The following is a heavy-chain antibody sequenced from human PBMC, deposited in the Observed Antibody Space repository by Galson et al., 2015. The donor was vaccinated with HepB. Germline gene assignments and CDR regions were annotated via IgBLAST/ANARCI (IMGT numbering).Heavy chain of an antibody. Sequence: SVKVPCKVSGYTVSELFMHWVRQAPGKGLEWMGSSDVENGETIYAQIFQGRVTMTEDPLKDTAYMELSSLRSEDTAVYYCVTDRGYFDTSSYPAPFDSWGQGTLVTVSS. J-gene: IGHJ4*02. CDR1: GYTVSELF. CDR2: SDVENGET. V-gene: IGHV1-24*01. D-gene: IGHD3-22*01. CDR3: VTDRGYFDTSSYPAPFDS.